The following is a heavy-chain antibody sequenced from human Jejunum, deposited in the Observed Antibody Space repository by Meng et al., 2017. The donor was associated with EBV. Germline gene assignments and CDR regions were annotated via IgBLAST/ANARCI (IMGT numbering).Heavy chain of an antibody. J-gene: IGHJ4*02. V-gene: IGHV3-20*01. Sequence: GGGVVCWGVLRLCSLAAVFILEDSGVDWFRRVRGKGLEWVATINLDGRRTGYAASVKGRFTISRENAKNSLYLQMNSLRAEDTALYHCGRDKRGAVYCHDYWGQGTLVTVAS. CDR2: INLDGRRT. D-gene: IGHD2-15*01. CDR1: VFILEDSG. CDR3: GRDKRGAVYCHDY.